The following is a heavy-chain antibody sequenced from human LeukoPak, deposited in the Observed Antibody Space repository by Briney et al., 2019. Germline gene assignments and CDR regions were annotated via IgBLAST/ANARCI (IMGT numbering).Heavy chain of an antibody. V-gene: IGHV4-4*02. Sequence: SETLSLTCAVSGGSISSSNWWSWVRPPPGKGLEWIGEIYHSGSTNHNPSLKSRVTISVDKSKNQFSLKLSSVTAADTAVYYCASSYSSSWTFDYWGQGTLVTVSS. CDR3: ASSYSSSWTFDY. CDR1: GGSISSSNW. D-gene: IGHD6-13*01. J-gene: IGHJ4*02. CDR2: IYHSGST.